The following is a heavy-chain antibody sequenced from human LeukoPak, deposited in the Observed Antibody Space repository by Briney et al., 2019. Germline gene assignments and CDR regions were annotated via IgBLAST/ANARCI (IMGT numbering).Heavy chain of an antibody. Sequence: GGSLRLSCAASGFTFSSYSMNWVRQAPGKGLEWVSSISSSSSYIYYADSVKGRFTVSRDNAKNTLYLQMNSLRAEDTAVYYCARGGPFGDFDYWGQGTLVTVSS. CDR2: ISSSSSYI. D-gene: IGHD3-10*01. CDR3: ARGGPFGDFDY. CDR1: GFTFSSYS. V-gene: IGHV3-21*01. J-gene: IGHJ4*02.